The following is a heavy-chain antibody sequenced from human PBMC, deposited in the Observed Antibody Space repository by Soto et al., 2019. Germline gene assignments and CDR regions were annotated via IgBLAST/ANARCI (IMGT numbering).Heavy chain of an antibody. D-gene: IGHD3-22*01. CDR2: IYPGDSDT. CDR1: GYSFTSYW. V-gene: IGHV5-51*01. J-gene: IGHJ4*02. Sequence: GESLKISCKGSGYSFTSYWIGWVRQMPGKGLEWMGIIYPGDSDTRYSPSFQGQVTISADKSISTAYLQWSSLKASDTAMYYCARLGTMIVVVNYFDYWGQGTLVTVSS. CDR3: ARLGTMIVVVNYFDY.